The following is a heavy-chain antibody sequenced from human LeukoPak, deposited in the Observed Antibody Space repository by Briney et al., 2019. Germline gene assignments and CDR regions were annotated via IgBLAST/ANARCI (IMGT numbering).Heavy chain of an antibody. J-gene: IGHJ4*02. V-gene: IGHV4-38-2*02. Sequence: SETLSLTCTVSGYSISSGYYWGWIRQPPGKGLEWIGSIYHSGSTNYNPSLKSRVTISVDTSKNQFSLKLSSVTAADTAVYYCASLRFHDYVWGSYRRGYFDYWGQGTLVTVSS. CDR2: IYHSGST. D-gene: IGHD3-16*02. CDR3: ASLRFHDYVWGSYRRGYFDY. CDR1: GYSISSGYY.